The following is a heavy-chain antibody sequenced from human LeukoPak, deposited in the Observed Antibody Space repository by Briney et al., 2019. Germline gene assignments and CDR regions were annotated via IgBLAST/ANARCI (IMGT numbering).Heavy chain of an antibody. J-gene: IGHJ4*02. Sequence: ASVTVSCTASGYTFTGYYMHWVRQAPGQGLEWMGWINPNSGGTNYAQKFQGWVTMTRDTSISTAYMELSRLRSDDTAVYYCARVGYYGSGSYYNGFDYWGQGTLVTVSS. V-gene: IGHV1-2*04. CDR1: GYTFTGYY. CDR3: ARVGYYGSGSYYNGFDY. CDR2: INPNSGGT. D-gene: IGHD3-10*01.